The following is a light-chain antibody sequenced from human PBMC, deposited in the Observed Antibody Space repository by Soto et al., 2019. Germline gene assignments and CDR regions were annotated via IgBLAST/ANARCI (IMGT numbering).Light chain of an antibody. CDR1: KSVSSN. CDR2: GAS. CDR3: QQHNNSPLT. Sequence: EILLTQSPATLSVSPGERATLSFRASKSVSSNIAWYQQKTGQSPRLLVYGASTRATGIPARFSGSGSGTQFTLTISRLQSEDVEVYYCQQHNNSPLTFGGGTKVDI. V-gene: IGKV3-15*01. J-gene: IGKJ4*01.